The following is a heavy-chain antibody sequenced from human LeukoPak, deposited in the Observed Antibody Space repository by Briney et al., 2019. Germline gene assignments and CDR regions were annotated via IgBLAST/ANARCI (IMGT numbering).Heavy chain of an antibody. J-gene: IGHJ4*02. CDR1: GGSISNTNW. V-gene: IGHV4-4*02. D-gene: IGHD2-8*01. Sequence: SETLTLTFGVSGGSISNTNWGSWVRQPPGQVLEWIGEISLTGLTHYNPSLESRVTVSLDKSNNQLSLNLTSVTAADTAVYYCSRENGAFTPFGYWGQGTLVTVLS. CDR3: SRENGAFTPFGY. CDR2: ISLTGLT.